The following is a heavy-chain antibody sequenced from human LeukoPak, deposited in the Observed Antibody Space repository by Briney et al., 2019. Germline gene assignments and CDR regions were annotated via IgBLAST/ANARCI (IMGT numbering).Heavy chain of an antibody. V-gene: IGHV4-59*12. J-gene: IGHJ4*02. CDR1: GGSISSYY. D-gene: IGHD4-17*01. CDR2: IYYSGST. Sequence: SETLSLTCTVSGGSISSYYWSWIRQPPGKGLEWIGSIYYSGSTYYNPSLKSRVTISVDTSKNQFSLKLSSVTAADTAVYYCARSNYGDSLDYWGQGTLVTVSS. CDR3: ARSNYGDSLDY.